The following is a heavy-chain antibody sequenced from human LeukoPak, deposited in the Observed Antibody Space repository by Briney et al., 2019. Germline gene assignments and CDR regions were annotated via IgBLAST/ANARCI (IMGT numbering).Heavy chain of an antibody. CDR2: ISSSTNTI. CDR3: ATSGSYRFDY. D-gene: IGHD1-26*01. CDR1: GFTFSSYE. J-gene: IGHJ4*02. Sequence: PGGSLRLSCAASGFTFSSYEMNWVRQAPGKGLEWVSYISSSTNTIYYADSVKGRFTISRDNAQNSLYLQMNSLRDEDTAVYYCATSGSYRFDYWGQGTLVTVSS. V-gene: IGHV3-48*02.